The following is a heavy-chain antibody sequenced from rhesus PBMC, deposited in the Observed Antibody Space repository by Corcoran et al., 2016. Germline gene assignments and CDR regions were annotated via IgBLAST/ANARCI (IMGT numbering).Heavy chain of an antibody. CDR1: GFTFSSYG. J-gene: IGHJ4*01. CDR2: ISNGGGST. V-gene: IGHV3S5*01. CDR3: AKDSRVRYFDY. Sequence: EVQLVESGGGLVQPGGSLRLSCAASGFTFSSYGMSWVRQAPGKGLEWVSYISNGGGSTYYADSGKVRFTISRDNSKNTLSLQMNSLRAEDTAVYYCAKDSRVRYFDYWGQGVLVTVSS.